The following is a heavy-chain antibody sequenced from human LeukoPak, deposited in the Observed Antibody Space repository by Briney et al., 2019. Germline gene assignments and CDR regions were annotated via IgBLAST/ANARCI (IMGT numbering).Heavy chain of an antibody. CDR2: IYYSGST. Sequence: SETLSFTCTVSGGSVSSGSYYWSWIRQPPGKGLEWIGYIYYSGSTNYNPSLKSRVTISVDTSKNQFSLKLSSVTAADTAVYYCARGLTRRGYYFDYWGQGTLVTVSS. CDR3: ARGLTRRGYYFDY. J-gene: IGHJ4*02. D-gene: IGHD3-10*01. V-gene: IGHV4-61*01. CDR1: GGSVSSGSYY.